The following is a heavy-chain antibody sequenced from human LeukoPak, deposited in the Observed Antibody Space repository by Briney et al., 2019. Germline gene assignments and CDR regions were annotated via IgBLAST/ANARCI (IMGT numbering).Heavy chain of an antibody. V-gene: IGHV4-34*09. CDR1: GGSFSGYY. Sequence: SETLSLTCAVYGGSFSGYYWSWIRQPPGKGLEWIGEINHSGSTNYNPSLKSRVTISVDTSKNQFSLKLSSVTAADTAVYYCSRGSSWGYYFDYWGQGTLVTVSS. CDR3: SRGSSWGYYFDY. CDR2: INHSGST. D-gene: IGHD6-13*01. J-gene: IGHJ4*02.